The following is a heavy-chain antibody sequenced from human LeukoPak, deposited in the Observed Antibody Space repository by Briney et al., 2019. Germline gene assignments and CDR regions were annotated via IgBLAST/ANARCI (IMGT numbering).Heavy chain of an antibody. Sequence: GGSLRLSCAASGFTFSSYSMNWVRQAPGKGLEWVSYISSSSSTIYYADSVKGRFTISRDNSKNTLYLQMNNLRAEDTAVYYCAKDRGYYYGSGATRPKTTGADAFDIWGQGTMVTVSS. J-gene: IGHJ3*02. CDR3: AKDRGYYYGSGATRPKTTGADAFDI. CDR1: GFTFSSYS. D-gene: IGHD3-10*01. V-gene: IGHV3-48*01. CDR2: ISSSSSTI.